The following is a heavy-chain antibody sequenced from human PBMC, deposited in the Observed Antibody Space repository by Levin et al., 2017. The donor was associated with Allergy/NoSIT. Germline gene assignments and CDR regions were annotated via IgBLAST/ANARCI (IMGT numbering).Heavy chain of an antibody. CDR3: ARSGIGVAATDS. Sequence: SETLSLTCIVSGGSITTRSYYWGWVRQPPGMGLEWIGTIYNSADTLYNPSLQSRATISVDTSKNEFSLKLRSVTAADSAVYYCARSGIGVAATDSWGQGTLVTVSS. V-gene: IGHV4-39*01. CDR2: IYNSADT. CDR1: GGSITTRSYY. D-gene: IGHD6-19*01. J-gene: IGHJ4*02.